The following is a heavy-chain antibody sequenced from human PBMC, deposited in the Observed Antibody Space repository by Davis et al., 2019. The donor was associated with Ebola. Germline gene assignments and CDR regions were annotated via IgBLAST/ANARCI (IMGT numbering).Heavy chain of an antibody. Sequence: MPSETLSLTCAVYGGSFSGYYWSWIRQPPGKGLEWIGEINHSGSTNYNPSLKSRVTISVDTSKNQFSLKLSSVTAADTAVYYCARMGMVWGVIVYYYYGMDVWGQGTTVTVSS. CDR3: ARMGMVWGVIVYYYYGMDV. D-gene: IGHD3-10*01. CDR2: INHSGST. J-gene: IGHJ6*02. CDR1: GGSFSGYY. V-gene: IGHV4-34*01.